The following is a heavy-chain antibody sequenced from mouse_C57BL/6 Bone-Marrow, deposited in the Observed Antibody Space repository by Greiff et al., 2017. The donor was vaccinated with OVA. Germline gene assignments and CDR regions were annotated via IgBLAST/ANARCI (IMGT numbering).Heavy chain of an antibody. J-gene: IGHJ2*01. CDR2: ISYSGST. D-gene: IGHD1-1*01. CDR1: GYSITSGYD. V-gene: IGHV3-1*01. Sequence: DVQLQESGPGMVKPSQSLSLPCTVTGYSITSGYDWHWIRHFPGNKLEWMGYISYSGSTNYNPSLKSRISITHDTSKNHFFLKLNSVTTEDTATYYCARELRFYYFDYWGQGTTLTVSS. CDR3: ARELRFYYFDY.